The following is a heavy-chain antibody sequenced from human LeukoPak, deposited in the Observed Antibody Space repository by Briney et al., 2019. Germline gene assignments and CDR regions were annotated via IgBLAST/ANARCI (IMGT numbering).Heavy chain of an antibody. D-gene: IGHD6-25*01. CDR3: ARGSSGFDP. CDR1: GYTFTGYY. J-gene: IGHJ5*02. V-gene: IGHV1-2*02. CDR2: INPNSGDT. Sequence: ASVKVSCKASGYTFTGYYMHWVRQAPGQGLEWMGWINPNSGDTNYSQKFQGRVSMTRDTSINTAYMELSRLTSDDTAVYYCARGSSGFDPWGQGTLVTVSS.